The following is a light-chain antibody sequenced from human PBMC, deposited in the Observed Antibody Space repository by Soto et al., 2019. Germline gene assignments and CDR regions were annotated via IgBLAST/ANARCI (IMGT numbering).Light chain of an antibody. V-gene: IGLV2-14*03. CDR3: SSYTSSITPNV. CDR2: GVS. J-gene: IGLJ1*01. Sequence: SVLTQPASVSGSPGQSITISCTGTITDIGAYNYVSWYQQHPGKAPKLLIYGVSRRPSGVSNRFSGSKSGNAAYLTISGLQADDEAEYYCSSYTSSITPNVFGTGTKVTVL. CDR1: ITDIGAYNY.